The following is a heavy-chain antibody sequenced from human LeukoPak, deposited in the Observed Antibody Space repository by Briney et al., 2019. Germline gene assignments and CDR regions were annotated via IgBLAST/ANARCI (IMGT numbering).Heavy chain of an antibody. CDR3: AKDIGPLTYHYDTSGYSGAFDY. V-gene: IGHV3-9*01. J-gene: IGHJ4*02. CDR1: GFRFDNYA. CDR2: ISWNSDII. Sequence: GGSLRLSCAASGFRFDNYAMHWVRQAPGKSLEWVSSISWNSDIISYADSVKGRFTISRDNAKNSLYLQMNSLKTEGTALYYCAKDIGPLTYHYDTSGYSGAFDYWGQGTLVTVSS. D-gene: IGHD3-22*01.